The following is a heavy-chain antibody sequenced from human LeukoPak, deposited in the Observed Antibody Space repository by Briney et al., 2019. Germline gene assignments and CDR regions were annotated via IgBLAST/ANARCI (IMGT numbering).Heavy chain of an antibody. V-gene: IGHV1-18*01. CDR1: GYTFTSYG. D-gene: IGHD5-18*01. CDR3: ARGAPDTAMAAGDAFDI. CDR2: ISAYNGNT. Sequence: VASVKVSGKASGYTFTSYGISWVRQAPGQGLEWMGWISAYNGNTNYAQKLQGRVTMTTDTSTSTAHMELRSLRSDDTAVYYCARGAPDTAMAAGDAFDIWGQGTMVTVSS. J-gene: IGHJ3*02.